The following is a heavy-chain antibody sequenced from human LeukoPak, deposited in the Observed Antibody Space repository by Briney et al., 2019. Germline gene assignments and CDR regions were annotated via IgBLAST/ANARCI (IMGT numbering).Heavy chain of an antibody. Sequence: PSETLSLTCAVYGGSFSGYYWSWIRQPPGKGLEWIGEINHSGSTNYNPSLKSRVTISVDTSKNQFSLKLSSVTAADTAVYYCARGIAAAGTSASVGYYFDYWGQGTLVTVSS. J-gene: IGHJ4*02. CDR3: ARGIAAAGTSASVGYYFDY. CDR2: INHSGST. V-gene: IGHV4-34*01. CDR1: GGSFSGYY. D-gene: IGHD6-13*01.